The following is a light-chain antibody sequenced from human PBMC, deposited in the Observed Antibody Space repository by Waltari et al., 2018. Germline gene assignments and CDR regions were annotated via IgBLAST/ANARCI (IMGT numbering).Light chain of an antibody. J-gene: IGKJ4*01. CDR1: QSVSSY. CDR2: DAS. Sequence: EIVLIQSPATLSLSPGERATLSCRASQSVSSYLAWYQQKPGQAPRLLIYDASNRATGIPARFSGSGSGTDFTLTISSLDPEDFAVYYCQQRSNWPPLTFGGGTKVEIK. V-gene: IGKV3-11*01. CDR3: QQRSNWPPLT.